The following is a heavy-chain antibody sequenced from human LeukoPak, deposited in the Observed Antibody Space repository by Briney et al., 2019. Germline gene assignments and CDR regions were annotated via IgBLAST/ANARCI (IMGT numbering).Heavy chain of an antibody. V-gene: IGHV4-38-2*02. CDR2: IYHSGST. CDR1: GYSINSGYY. D-gene: IGHD3-9*01. Sequence: SETLSLTCAVSGYSINSGYYWVWIRQPPGKGLEWIGTIYHSGSTYHNPSLKSRVTISVDTSKNQFSLKLTSVTAADTAVYYCAREVFKSSPQYDSQWGQGTLVTVTS. CDR3: AREVFKSSPQYDSQ. J-gene: IGHJ1*01.